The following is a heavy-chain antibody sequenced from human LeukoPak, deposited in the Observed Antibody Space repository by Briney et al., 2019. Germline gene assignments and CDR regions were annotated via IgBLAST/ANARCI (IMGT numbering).Heavy chain of an antibody. D-gene: IGHD6-13*01. CDR3: ARDSRKGSWENYFDY. Sequence: ASVKVSCKASGGTFSSYAISWVRQAPGQGLEWMGGIIPIFGTANYAQKFQGRVTITADKSTSTAYMELSSLRSEDTAVYYCARDSRKGSWENYFDYWGQGTLVTVSS. J-gene: IGHJ4*02. V-gene: IGHV1-69*06. CDR2: IIPIFGTA. CDR1: GGTFSSYA.